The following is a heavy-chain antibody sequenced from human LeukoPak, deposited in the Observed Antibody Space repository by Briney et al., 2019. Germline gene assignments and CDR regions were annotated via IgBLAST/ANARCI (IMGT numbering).Heavy chain of an antibody. CDR1: GGSISSYY. CDR3: ARGVNFDY. J-gene: IGHJ4*02. V-gene: IGHV4-59*01. D-gene: IGHD3-16*02. CDR2: IDYSGST. Sequence: SETLSLTCAVSGGSISSYYWSWIRQPPGKGLEWIGYIDYSGSTIYNPSLKSRVTISVDTSKNQFSLRLSSVTAADTAIYYCARGVNFDYWGQGTLVTVSS.